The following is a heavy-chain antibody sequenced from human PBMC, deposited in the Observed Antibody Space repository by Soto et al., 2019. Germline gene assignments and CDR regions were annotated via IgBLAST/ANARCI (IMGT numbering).Heavy chain of an antibody. V-gene: IGHV3-30-3*01. CDR1: GFTFSSYA. J-gene: IGHJ6*02. CDR3: AREEHYYDSSGYLFYGMDV. CDR2: ISYDGSNK. D-gene: IGHD3-22*01. Sequence: PGGSLRLSCAASGFTFSSYAMHWVRQAPGKGLEWVAVISYDGSNKYYADSVKGRFTISRDNSKNTLYLQMNSLRAEDTAVYYCAREEHYYDSSGYLFYGMDVWGQGTTVT.